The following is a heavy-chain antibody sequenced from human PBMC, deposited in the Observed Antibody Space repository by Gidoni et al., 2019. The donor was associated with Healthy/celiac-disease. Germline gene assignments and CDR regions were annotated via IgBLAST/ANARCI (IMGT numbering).Heavy chain of an antibody. CDR1: GYTFTSYY. J-gene: IGHJ6*01. Sequence: QVQLVQSGAEVKKPGASVKVSCKASGYTFTSYYMHWVRQAPVQGFEWMGIINPSGGTTSNEKKFKGRVTMTRESPTSTVKRELGSLRSEDRAVYYCAGGGGFGELFSYYYYG. CDR2: INPSGGTT. CDR3: AGGGGFGELFSYYYYG. D-gene: IGHD3-10*01. V-gene: IGHV1-46*01.